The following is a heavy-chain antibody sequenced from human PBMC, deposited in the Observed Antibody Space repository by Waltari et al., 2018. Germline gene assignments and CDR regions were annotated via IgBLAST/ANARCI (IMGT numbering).Heavy chain of an antibody. V-gene: IGHV3-48*01. D-gene: IGHD3-22*01. CDR3: ASRSSGPTGPAINFDY. CDR1: GFTFSVYN. CDR2: IISRSNTI. Sequence: EVQLVESGGGLVQPGGSLRLSCAASGFTFSVYNMNWVRQAPGKWLEWISYIISRSNTIYYADAVKGRFTISRDNAQNSLYLQMNSLRVEDTAVYFCASRSSGPTGPAINFDYWGQGTLVTVSS. J-gene: IGHJ4*02.